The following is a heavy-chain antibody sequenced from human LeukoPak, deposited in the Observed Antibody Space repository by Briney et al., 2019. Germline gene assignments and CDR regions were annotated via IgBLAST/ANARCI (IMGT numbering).Heavy chain of an antibody. CDR3: ARGTSKTFDY. Sequence: PSETLSLTCTVSGGSINIFYWNWIRQPPGKGLEWIGSISDSASTNYNPSLESRVIISLDPSKNRLSLKLYSVPPADTAVYFCARGTSKTFDYWGQGTLVTVSS. CDR1: GGSINIFY. V-gene: IGHV4-59*01. CDR2: ISDSAST. J-gene: IGHJ4*02.